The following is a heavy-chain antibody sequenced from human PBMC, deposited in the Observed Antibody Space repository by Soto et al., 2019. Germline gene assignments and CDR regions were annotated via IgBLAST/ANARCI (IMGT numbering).Heavy chain of an antibody. D-gene: IGHD4-17*01. CDR3: ANMQPDYGGNSVGY. J-gene: IGHJ4*02. CDR2: ISYDGSNK. V-gene: IGHV3-30*18. Sequence: GGSLRLSCAASGFTFSSYGMHWVRQAPGKGLEWVAVISYDGSNKYYADSVKGRFTISRDNSKNTLYLQMNSLRAEDTAVYYCANMQPDYGGNSVGYWGQGTLVNVSS. CDR1: GFTFSSYG.